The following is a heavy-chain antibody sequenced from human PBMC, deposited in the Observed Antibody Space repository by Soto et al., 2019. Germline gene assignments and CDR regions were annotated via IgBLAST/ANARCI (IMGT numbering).Heavy chain of an antibody. D-gene: IGHD1-7*01. CDR1: GVSFSTYG. J-gene: IGHJ6*02. CDR3: AKTLELRRYYYGMDV. CDR2: ISGSGTYT. Sequence: GGSLRLSCVASGVSFSTYGMSWVRQAPGKGLEWVSAISGSGTYTYYADSVKGRFTISRDNSKNTVYLQMNSLRGEDTAVYFCAKTLELRRYYYGMDVWGQGTTVTVSS. V-gene: IGHV3-23*01.